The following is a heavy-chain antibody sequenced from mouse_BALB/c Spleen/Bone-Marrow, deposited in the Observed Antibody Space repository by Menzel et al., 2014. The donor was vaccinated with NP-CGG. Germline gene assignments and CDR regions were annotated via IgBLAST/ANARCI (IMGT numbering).Heavy chain of an antibody. CDR2: INSGSSTI. D-gene: IGHD4-1*01. CDR1: GFTFSGFG. V-gene: IGHV5-17*02. Sequence: EVKLMESGGGLVQPGGSRKLSCAASGFTFSGFGMHWVRQAPEKGLEWVAYINSGSSTIFYADTVKGRFTISRDNPKNTLFLQMTSLRSEDTAMYYCTRGGNWEDFDYWGQGTTLTVSS. J-gene: IGHJ2*01. CDR3: TRGGNWEDFDY.